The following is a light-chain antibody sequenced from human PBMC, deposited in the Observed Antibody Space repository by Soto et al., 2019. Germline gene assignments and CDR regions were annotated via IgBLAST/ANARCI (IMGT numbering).Light chain of an antibody. CDR3: QQSYSTLSIT. V-gene: IGKV1-39*01. CDR2: AAS. J-gene: IGKJ5*01. CDR1: ESISRH. Sequence: DIQMTQSPSSLSASVGDRVTITCRASESISRHVNWYQQKPGKAPKLLIYAASSLQNGVPSRFSGSGSGTYFTLTISNLQPEDFATYYCQQSYSTLSITFGQGTRLEIK.